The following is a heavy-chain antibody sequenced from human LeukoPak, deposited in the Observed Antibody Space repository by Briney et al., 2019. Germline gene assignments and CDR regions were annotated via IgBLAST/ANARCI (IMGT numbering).Heavy chain of an antibody. D-gene: IGHD1-20*01. V-gene: IGHV3-21*01. CDR1: GFTFSSYS. J-gene: IGHJ5*02. CDR3: ASITSRLGGWFDP. CDR2: ISSSSSYI. Sequence: GGSLRLSCAASGFTFSSYSMNWVRQAPGKGLEWVSSISSSSSYIYYADSVKGRFTISRDNAKNSLYLQMNSLRAEDTAVYYCASITSRLGGWFDPWGQGTLVTVSS.